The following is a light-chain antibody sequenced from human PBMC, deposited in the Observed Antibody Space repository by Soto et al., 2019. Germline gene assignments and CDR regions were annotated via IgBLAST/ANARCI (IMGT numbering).Light chain of an antibody. CDR2: EVT. Sequence: QSVLTQPPSASGSPGQSVTISCTGTSSDVGAYNYVSWYQQHPGKAPKLMIYEVTKRPSGVPDRFSASKSGNTASLTVSGLQTEDEADYYCSSYAGSKNLVFGGGTQLTVL. V-gene: IGLV2-8*01. CDR1: SSDVGAYNY. J-gene: IGLJ2*01. CDR3: SSYAGSKNLV.